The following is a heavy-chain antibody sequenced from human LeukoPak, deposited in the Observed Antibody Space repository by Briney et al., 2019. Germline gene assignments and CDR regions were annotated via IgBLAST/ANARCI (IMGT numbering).Heavy chain of an antibody. CDR3: VRLMGSGWFDP. D-gene: IGHD1-26*01. V-gene: IGHV3-53*04. CDR1: GFTVSSGP. Sequence: GGSLRLSRAASGFTVSSGPINWVRQAPGRGLEWVSVIYSGGNTFYADSVKGRFTISRHNSENTLYLQMNSLSADDTAVYYCVRLMGSGWFDPWGQGTLVTVFS. CDR2: IYSGGNT. J-gene: IGHJ5*02.